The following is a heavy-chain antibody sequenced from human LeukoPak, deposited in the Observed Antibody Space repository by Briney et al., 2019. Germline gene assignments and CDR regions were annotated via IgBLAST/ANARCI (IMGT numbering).Heavy chain of an antibody. D-gene: IGHD2-21*02. CDR3: ARAAAYCGGDCYSNWFDP. CDR2: INPNSGGT. CDR1: GYTFTGYY. Sequence: GASVKVSCKASGYTFTGYYMHWVRQAPGQGLEWMGWINPNSGGTNYAQKFQGWVTMTRDTSISTAYMELRSLRSDDTAVYYCARAAAYCGGDCYSNWFDPWGQGTLVTVSS. J-gene: IGHJ5*02. V-gene: IGHV1-2*04.